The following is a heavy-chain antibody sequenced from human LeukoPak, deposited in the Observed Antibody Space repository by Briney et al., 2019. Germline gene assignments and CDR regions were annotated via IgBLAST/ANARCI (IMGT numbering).Heavy chain of an antibody. CDR3: AKVSGYCSSTSCFLEYYYYGMDV. D-gene: IGHD2-2*03. CDR2: ISGSGGST. V-gene: IGHV3-23*01. CDR1: GFTFSSYA. J-gene: IGHJ6*02. Sequence: GGSLRLSCAASGFTFSSYAMGWVRQAPGKGLEGVSAISGSGGSTYYADSVKGRFTISRDNSKNTLYLQMNSLRAEDTAVYYCAKVSGYCSSTSCFLEYYYYGMDVWGQGTTVTVSS.